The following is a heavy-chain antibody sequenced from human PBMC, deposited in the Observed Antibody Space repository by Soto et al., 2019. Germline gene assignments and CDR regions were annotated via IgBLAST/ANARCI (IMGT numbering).Heavy chain of an antibody. D-gene: IGHD2-8*02. J-gene: IGHJ4*02. Sequence: ASVKVSCKASGYTFTGYYMHWVRQAPGQGLEWMGWINPNSGGTNYAQKFQGRVTMTRDTSISTAYMELSRLRSDDTAVYYCARKKKVAVGTGGLNYWGQGTLVTVYS. CDR1: GYTFTGYY. V-gene: IGHV1-2*02. CDR3: ARKKKVAVGTGGLNY. CDR2: INPNSGGT.